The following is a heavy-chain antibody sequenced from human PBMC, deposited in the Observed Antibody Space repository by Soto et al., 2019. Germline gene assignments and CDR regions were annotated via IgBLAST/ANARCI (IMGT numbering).Heavy chain of an antibody. D-gene: IGHD4-17*01. J-gene: IGHJ2*01. Sequence: QVQLVESGGGVVQPGRSLRLSCAASGFTFSSYGMHWVRQAPGNGLEWVAVISYDGSNKYYADSVKGRFTISRDNSKNALYLHMTSLRAEDTAVYYCAKEKDATVVRDWYFDLWGRGTLVTVSS. CDR1: GFTFSSYG. V-gene: IGHV3-30*18. CDR3: AKEKDATVVRDWYFDL. CDR2: ISYDGSNK.